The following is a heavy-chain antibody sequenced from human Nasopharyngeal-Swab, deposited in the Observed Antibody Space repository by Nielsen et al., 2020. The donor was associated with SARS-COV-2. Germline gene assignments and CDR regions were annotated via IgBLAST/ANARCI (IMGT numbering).Heavy chain of an antibody. CDR2: ISSSSSTS. D-gene: IGHD1-26*01. Sequence: GESLKISCAASGFTMSRNGMHWVRQAPGKGLEGVAYISSSSSTSYYADSVKGRFTISRDNPKNSLYLQMNSLRDEDTALYYCARDVAIVGATLENWGQGTLVTVSS. V-gene: IGHV3-48*02. CDR3: ARDVAIVGATLEN. J-gene: IGHJ4*02. CDR1: GFTMSRNG.